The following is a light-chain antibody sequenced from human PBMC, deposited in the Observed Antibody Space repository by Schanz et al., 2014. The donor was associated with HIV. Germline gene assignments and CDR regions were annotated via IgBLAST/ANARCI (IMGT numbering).Light chain of an antibody. CDR3: QSYDSSLRVVV. J-gene: IGLJ2*01. CDR1: SSNIGAGYD. Sequence: QSVLTQPPSVSGAPGQRVTISCTGSSSNIGAGYDVHWYHQLPGTAPKLLIYGNSNRPSGVPDRFSGSKSGTSASLAITGLQAEDEADYYCQSYDSSLRVVVFGGGTKPTVL. V-gene: IGLV1-40*01. CDR2: GNS.